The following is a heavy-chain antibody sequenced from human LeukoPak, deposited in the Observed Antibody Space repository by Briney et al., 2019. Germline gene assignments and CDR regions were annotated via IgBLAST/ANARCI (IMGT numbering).Heavy chain of an antibody. J-gene: IGHJ4*02. CDR3: AKNPVGATS. CDR1: GYSISSGYY. V-gene: IGHV4-38-2*02. D-gene: IGHD1-26*01. CDR2: IYHSGST. Sequence: SETLSLTCTVSGYSISSGYYWGWIRQPPGKGLEWIGSIYHSGSTYYNPSLKSRVTISVDTSKNQFSLKLSSVTAADTAVYYCAKNPVGATSWGQGTLVTVSS.